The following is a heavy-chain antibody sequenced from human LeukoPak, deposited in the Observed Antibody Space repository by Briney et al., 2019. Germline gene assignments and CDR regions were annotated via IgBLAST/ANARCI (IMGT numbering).Heavy chain of an antibody. CDR3: ARDGNYDYVWGSYAANDY. D-gene: IGHD3-16*01. J-gene: IGHJ4*02. CDR2: INAGNGNT. CDR1: GYTFTSYA. V-gene: IGHV1-3*03. Sequence: ASVKVSCKASGYTFTSYAMHWVRQAPGQRLEWMGWINAGNGNTKYSQEFQGRVTITRDTSASTAYMELSSLRSEDMAVYYCARDGNYDYVWGSYAANDYWGQGTLVTVSS.